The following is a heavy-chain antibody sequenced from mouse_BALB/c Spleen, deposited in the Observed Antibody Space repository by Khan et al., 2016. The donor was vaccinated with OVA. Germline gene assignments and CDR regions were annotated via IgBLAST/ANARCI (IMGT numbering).Heavy chain of an antibody. Sequence: VQLQESGAELARPGASVKMSCKASGYTFTSYMIHWIKKRPGQGLEWIGYINPSNGYTNYNQKFKHKATLTTDKSSTTAYLQLSSLTSDDSAVYNCVRDGAYHRNDGWFAYWGQGTLVTASA. V-gene: IGHV1-4*01. CDR1: GYTFTSYM. J-gene: IGHJ3*01. D-gene: IGHD2-14*01. CDR2: INPSNGYT. CDR3: VRDGAYHRNDGWFAY.